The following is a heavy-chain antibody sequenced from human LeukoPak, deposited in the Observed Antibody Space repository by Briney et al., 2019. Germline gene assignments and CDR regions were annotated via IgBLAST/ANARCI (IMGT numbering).Heavy chain of an antibody. CDR1: GGSISSSSYY. CDR3: ARSGALYLGWFDP. Sequence: SETLSLTCTVSGGSISSSSYYWGWIRQPPGKGLEWIGSIFYSGSTYYNPSLKSRVTISVDTSKNQFSLKLSSVTAADTAAYYCARSGALYLGWFDPWGQGTLVTVSS. CDR2: IFYSGST. D-gene: IGHD2-2*02. J-gene: IGHJ5*02. V-gene: IGHV4-39*01.